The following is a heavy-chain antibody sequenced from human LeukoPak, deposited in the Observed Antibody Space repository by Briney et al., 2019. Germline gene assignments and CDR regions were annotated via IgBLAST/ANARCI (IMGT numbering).Heavy chain of an antibody. CDR2: IIPIFGTA. CDR1: GGTFSSYA. V-gene: IGHV1-69*05. J-gene: IGHJ4*02. D-gene: IGHD3-16*02. CDR3: ARSSVGLRLGELSLPPDY. Sequence: SVKVSCKASGGTFSSYAISWVRQAPGQGLEWMGEIIPIFGTANYAQKFQGRVTITTDESTSTAYMELSSLRSEDTAVYYCARSSVGLRLGELSLPPDYWGQGTLVTVSS.